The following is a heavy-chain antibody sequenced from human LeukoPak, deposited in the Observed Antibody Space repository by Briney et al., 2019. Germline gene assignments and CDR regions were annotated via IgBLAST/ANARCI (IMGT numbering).Heavy chain of an antibody. CDR2: INPNNGGT. V-gene: IGHV1-2*02. CDR1: GYTFTGYY. CDR3: ARNDESLRLRIDY. J-gene: IGHJ4*02. D-gene: IGHD5-12*01. Sequence: ASVKVSCKASGYTFTGYYMHWVRQAPGQGLEWMGWINPNNGGTNYAQKFQGRVTMTRDTSISTAYMELSRLRSDDTALYYCARNDESLRLRIDYWGQGTLVTVSS.